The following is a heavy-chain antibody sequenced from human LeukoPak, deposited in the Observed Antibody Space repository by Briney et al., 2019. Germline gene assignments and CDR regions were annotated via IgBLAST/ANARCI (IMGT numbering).Heavy chain of an antibody. J-gene: IGHJ4*02. D-gene: IGHD6-19*01. CDR3: ARSSSGWSTPGGFDY. Sequence: PSETLSLTCTVSGGSISSGGYYWSWIRQHPGKGLEWIGYIYYSGSTYYNPSLKSRVTISVDTSKNQFSLKLSSVTAADTAVYYCARSSSGWSTPGGFDYWGREPWSPSPQ. CDR2: IYYSGST. CDR1: GGSISSGGYY. V-gene: IGHV4-31*03.